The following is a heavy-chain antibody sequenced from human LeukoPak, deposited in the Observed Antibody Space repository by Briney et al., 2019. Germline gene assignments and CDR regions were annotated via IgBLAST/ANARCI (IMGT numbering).Heavy chain of an antibody. J-gene: IGHJ3*02. D-gene: IGHD2-2*01. CDR3: ARVGDIVVVPAAMDAFDI. V-gene: IGHV4-59*01. CDR2: IYYSGST. CDR1: GGSISSYY. Sequence: SETLSLTCTVSGGSISSYYWSWIRQPPGKGLEWIGYIYYSGSTNYNPSLKSRVTISVDTSKNQFSLKLSSVTAADRAVYYCARVGDIVVVPAAMDAFDIWGQGTMVTVSS.